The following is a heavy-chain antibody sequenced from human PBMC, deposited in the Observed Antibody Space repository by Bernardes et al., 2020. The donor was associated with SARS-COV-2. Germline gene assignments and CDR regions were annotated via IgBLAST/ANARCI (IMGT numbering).Heavy chain of an antibody. D-gene: IGHD3-22*01. CDR1: GVSISSDY. Sequence: SETLSLTCTASGVSISSDYWSWIRQPPGKGLEWIGYISDSGITNYNASPKSRVTISSNTTKNQISLKLRSVNAADTAVYYCARLAFYDSSGYFVGAFDIWGQGTMVTVSS. V-gene: IGHV4-59*01. CDR2: ISDSGIT. CDR3: ARLAFYDSSGYFVGAFDI. J-gene: IGHJ3*02.